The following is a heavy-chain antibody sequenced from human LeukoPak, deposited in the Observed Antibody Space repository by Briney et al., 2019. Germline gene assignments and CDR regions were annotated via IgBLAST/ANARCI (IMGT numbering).Heavy chain of an antibody. Sequence: PGGSLRLSCTASGFTFSSYSMNWVRQAPGKGLEWVSYISSSSSTIYYADSVKGRFTISRDNAKNSLYLQMNSLRDEDTAVYYCARDTYYYDSSGYPRNYFDYWGQGTLVTVSS. V-gene: IGHV3-48*02. CDR1: GFTFSSYS. CDR3: ARDTYYYDSSGYPRNYFDY. J-gene: IGHJ4*02. D-gene: IGHD3-22*01. CDR2: ISSSSSTI.